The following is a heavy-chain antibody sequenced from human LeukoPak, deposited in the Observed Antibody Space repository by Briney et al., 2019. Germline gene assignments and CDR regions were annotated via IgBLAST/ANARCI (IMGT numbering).Heavy chain of an antibody. D-gene: IGHD6-19*01. J-gene: IGHJ5*02. CDR2: IYYSGST. CDR1: GGSISSYY. CDR3: ARSIPGAAYNCFDP. Sequence: SETLSLTCTVSGGSISSYYWSWIRQPPGKGLEWIGYIYYSGSTNYNPSLKSRVTISVDTSKNQFSLKLSSVTAADTAVYYCARSIPGAAYNCFDPGGQEPRVTVSS. V-gene: IGHV4-59*08.